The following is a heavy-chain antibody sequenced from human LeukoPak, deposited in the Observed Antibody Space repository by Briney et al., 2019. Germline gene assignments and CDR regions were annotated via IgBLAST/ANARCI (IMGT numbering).Heavy chain of an antibody. CDR2: ITSSGSTI. J-gene: IGHJ4*02. D-gene: IGHD3-16*01. CDR1: GFTFSSYE. CDR3: AREATYGSIDY. Sequence: GSLRLSCAASGFTFSSYEMNWVRQAPGKGLEWVSYITSSGSTIYYADSVKGRFTISRDNAKNSLYLQMNSLRAEDTAVYYCAREATYGSIDYWGQGTLVTVSS. V-gene: IGHV3-48*03.